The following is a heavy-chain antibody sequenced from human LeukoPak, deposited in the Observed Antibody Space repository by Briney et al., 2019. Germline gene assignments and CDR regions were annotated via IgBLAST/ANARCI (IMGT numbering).Heavy chain of an antibody. CDR3: AKKGQRGSGFVPLDI. CDR1: GFAFRSYS. V-gene: IGHV3-23*01. D-gene: IGHD3-10*01. Sequence: GGSLRLSCAASGFAFRSYSMNWVRQAPGKGLEWVSIISAGSSTIYYADSVKGRFTISRDNSKNTLYLQMDSLRDDDTAVYDCAKKGQRGSGFVPLDIWGQGTMVTVSS. CDR2: ISAGSSTI. J-gene: IGHJ3*02.